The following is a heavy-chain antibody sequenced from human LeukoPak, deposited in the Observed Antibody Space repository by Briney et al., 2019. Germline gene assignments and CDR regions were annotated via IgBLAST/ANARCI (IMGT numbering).Heavy chain of an antibody. Sequence: PSETLSLTCAVYGGSFSGYYWSWIRQPPGKGLEWIGEINHSGSTNYNPSLKSRVTISVDTSKNQFSLKLSSVTAADTAVYYCARKDEGYYYDSSGYYSSRSVWYYWGQGTLVTVSS. CDR3: ARKDEGYYYDSSGYYSSRSVWYY. CDR2: INHSGST. V-gene: IGHV4-34*01. J-gene: IGHJ4*02. D-gene: IGHD3-22*01. CDR1: GGSFSGYY.